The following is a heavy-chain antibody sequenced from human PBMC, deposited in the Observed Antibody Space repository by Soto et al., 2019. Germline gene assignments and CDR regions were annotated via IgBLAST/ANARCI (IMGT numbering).Heavy chain of an antibody. J-gene: IGHJ1*01. CDR2: IHHSGST. V-gene: IGHV4-31*03. CDR1: GGSISSGGYY. CDR3: VRGVLS. Sequence: QMQLQESGPGLVKASQTLSLTCNVSGGSISSGGYYWTWIRQHPGKGLEWIGNIHHSGSTFYNPSLKSRVSISVDTSKNQFSLKLSSVTAADTAVYFCVRGVLSWGQGTLVTVSS. D-gene: IGHD3-10*01.